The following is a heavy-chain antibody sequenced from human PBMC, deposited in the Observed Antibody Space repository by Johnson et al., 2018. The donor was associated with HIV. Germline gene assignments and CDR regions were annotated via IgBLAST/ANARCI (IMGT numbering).Heavy chain of an antibody. V-gene: IGHV3-30*04. CDR2: ITYDGRNK. CDR3: VRDQGSGLPTNAFDI. D-gene: IGHD6-19*01. Sequence: QMLLVESGGGVVQPGKSLRLSCEASGFTFRSYAMHWVRQAPGKGLEWVAVITYDGRNKYYTVSVKGRFIISRDNSKNVKNLERNGLIDEDTADYYCVRDQGSGLPTNAFDIWGRGTRITVSS. CDR1: GFTFRSYA. J-gene: IGHJ3*02.